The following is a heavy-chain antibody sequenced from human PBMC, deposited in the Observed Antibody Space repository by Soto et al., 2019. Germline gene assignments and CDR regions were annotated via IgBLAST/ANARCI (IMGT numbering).Heavy chain of an antibody. CDR1: GFTFSSYG. Sequence: LRLSCAASGFTFSSYGMHWVRQAPGKGLEWVAVISYDGSNKYYADSVKGRFTISRDNSKNTLYLQMNSLRAEDTAVYYCARESENYYDSSGYYHWGQGTLVTVSS. CDR2: ISYDGSNK. CDR3: ARESENYYDSSGYYH. V-gene: IGHV3-30*03. D-gene: IGHD3-22*01. J-gene: IGHJ5*02.